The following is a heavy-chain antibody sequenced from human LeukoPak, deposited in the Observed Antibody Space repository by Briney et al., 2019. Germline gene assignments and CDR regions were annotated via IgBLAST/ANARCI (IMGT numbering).Heavy chain of an antibody. V-gene: IGHV1-69*05. Sequence: SVKVSCKASRGTFSSYAISWVRQAPGQGLEWMGRIIPIFGTANYAQKFQGRVTITTDESTSTAYMELSSLRSEDTAVYYCARGPWELLYYFDYWGQGTLVTVSS. D-gene: IGHD1-26*01. CDR2: IIPIFGTA. CDR1: RGTFSSYA. CDR3: ARGPWELLYYFDY. J-gene: IGHJ4*02.